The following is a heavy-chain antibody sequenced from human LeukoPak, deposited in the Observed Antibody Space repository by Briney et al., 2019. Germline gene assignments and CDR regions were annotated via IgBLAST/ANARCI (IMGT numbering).Heavy chain of an antibody. Sequence: SGGSLRLSCAASGFTFDDYAMHWVRQAPGKGLEWVSLISGDGGSTYYADSVKGRFPISRDNSKNSLYLQMNSLRTEDTALYYCAKDINRTPGLDYMDVWGKGTTVTVSS. CDR1: GFTFDDYA. CDR3: AKDINRTPGLDYMDV. CDR2: ISGDGGST. D-gene: IGHD6-6*01. V-gene: IGHV3-43*02. J-gene: IGHJ6*03.